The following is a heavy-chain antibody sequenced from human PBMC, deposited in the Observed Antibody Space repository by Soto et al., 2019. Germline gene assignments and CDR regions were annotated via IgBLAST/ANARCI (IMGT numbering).Heavy chain of an antibody. V-gene: IGHV3-23*01. J-gene: IGHJ4*02. CDR2: ISGSGGST. CDR1: GFTFSSYA. CDR3: AKAPASGDFWSGFGY. D-gene: IGHD3-3*01. Sequence: EVQLLESGGGLVQPGGSLRLSCAASGFTFSSYAMSWVRQAPGKGLEWVPAISGSGGSTYYADSVKGRFTISRDNSKNTLYLQMNSLRAEDTAVYYCAKAPASGDFWSGFGYWGQGTLVTVSS.